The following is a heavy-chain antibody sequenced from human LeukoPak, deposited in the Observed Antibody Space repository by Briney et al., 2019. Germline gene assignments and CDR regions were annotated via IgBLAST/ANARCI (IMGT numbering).Heavy chain of an antibody. CDR3: ARGVGSSGPLPTEYFQH. D-gene: IGHD6-19*01. CDR1: GGSISRSNW. J-gene: IGHJ1*01. Sequence: PSGTLSLTCAVSGGSISRSNWCIWVRQPPGKGLEWIGEIYQSGSTNYNPSLKSRVTISVDKSKNQFSLKLTSVTAADTAVYYCARGVGSSGPLPTEYFQHWGQGTLVTVSS. V-gene: IGHV4-4*02. CDR2: IYQSGST.